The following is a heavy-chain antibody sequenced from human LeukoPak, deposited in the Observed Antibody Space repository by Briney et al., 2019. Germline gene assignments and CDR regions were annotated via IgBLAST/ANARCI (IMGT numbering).Heavy chain of an antibody. J-gene: IGHJ4*02. V-gene: IGHV3-43*01. CDR3: AKTRGSYYIDYFDF. CDR2: ITRNGGST. CDR1: GFNFDDYT. D-gene: IGHD1-26*01. Sequence: PGGSLRLSCAASGFNFDDYTMHWVRQAPGKGLEWVSLITRNGGSTYYTDSVKGRFTISRDNSKNSLYLQMNSPRPEDTALYYCAKTRGSYYIDYFDFWGQGTLVTVSS.